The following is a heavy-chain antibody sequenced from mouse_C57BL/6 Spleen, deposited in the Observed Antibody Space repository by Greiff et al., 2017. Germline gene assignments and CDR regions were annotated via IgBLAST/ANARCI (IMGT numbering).Heavy chain of an antibody. Sequence: QVQLQQPGAELVKPGASVKLSCKASGYTFTSYWMHWVKQRPGRGLEWIGRIAPNSGGTKYNEKFKSKATLTVDKPSSTAYMQRSSLTSEDSAVYYCARSDYYGSSSYAMDYWGQGTSVTVSS. CDR1: GYTFTSYW. D-gene: IGHD1-1*01. CDR2: IAPNSGGT. J-gene: IGHJ4*01. CDR3: ARSDYYGSSSYAMDY. V-gene: IGHV1-72*01.